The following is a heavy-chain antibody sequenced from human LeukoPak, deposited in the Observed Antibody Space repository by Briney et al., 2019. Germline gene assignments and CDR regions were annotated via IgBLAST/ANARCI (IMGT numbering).Heavy chain of an antibody. J-gene: IGHJ6*02. D-gene: IGHD3-16*01. Sequence: PGGSLRLSCAASGLTFSLYWMTWVRQPPGKGREWVANMKPDGSQKYYVDSVKGRLTISRDDAKNSLYLQMNGLRAEDTAVYYCASASGGIRYYYYGMDVWGQGTTATVSS. CDR2: MKPDGSQK. CDR3: ASASGGIRYYYYGMDV. V-gene: IGHV3-7*01. CDR1: GLTFSLYW.